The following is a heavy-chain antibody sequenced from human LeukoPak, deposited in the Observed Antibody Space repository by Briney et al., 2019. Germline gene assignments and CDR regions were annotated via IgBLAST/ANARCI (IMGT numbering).Heavy chain of an antibody. CDR2: ISGGGETR. V-gene: IGHV3-48*03. J-gene: IGHJ4*02. CDR3: ARDASGHDLPFDY. Sequence: GGSLRLSCATSGFTFSLYEMNWVRQAPVKGLEWVSYISGGGETRYYADSVKGRFTISRDNGKNSLYLQMNSLRAEDTAVYYCARDASGHDLPFDYWGQGTLVTVSS. CDR1: GFTFSLYE. D-gene: IGHD6-25*01.